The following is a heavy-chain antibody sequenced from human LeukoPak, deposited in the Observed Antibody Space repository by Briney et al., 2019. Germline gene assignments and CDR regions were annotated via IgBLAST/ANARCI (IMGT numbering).Heavy chain of an antibody. J-gene: IGHJ6*03. V-gene: IGHV4-38-2*02. D-gene: IGHD5-18*01. Sequence: PSETLSLTCTVSGYSISSGYYWGWIRQPPGKGLEWIGRIYYSGSTYYNPSLKSRVTISVDTSKNQFSLKLSSVTAADTAVYYCAREVDTSSMDVWGKGTTVTVSS. CDR1: GYSISSGYY. CDR2: IYYSGST. CDR3: AREVDTSSMDV.